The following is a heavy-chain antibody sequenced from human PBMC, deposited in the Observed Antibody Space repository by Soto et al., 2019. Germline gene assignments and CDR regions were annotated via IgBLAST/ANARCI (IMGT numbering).Heavy chain of an antibody. J-gene: IGHJ5*02. V-gene: IGHV4-59*01. CDR1: DGSISRYY. D-gene: IGHD3-22*01. CDR3: ARDYYDSSGYYYVSWFDP. Sequence: SETLSLTCSVSDGSISRYYWSWIRQPPGKGLEWIGYIYYSGTSNYNPSPQRRVTISVDTSKNQFSLKLSSVTAADTAMYYCARDYYDSSGYYYVSWFDPWGQGTQVTVS. CDR2: IYYSGTS.